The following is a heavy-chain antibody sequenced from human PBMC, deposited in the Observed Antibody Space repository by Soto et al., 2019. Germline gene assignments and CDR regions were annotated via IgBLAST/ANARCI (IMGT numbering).Heavy chain of an antibody. D-gene: IGHD1-26*01. CDR3: ARGVGATGANFDY. J-gene: IGHJ4*02. CDR2: INSDGSST. CDR1: GFTFSSYW. Sequence: GGSLRLSCAASGFTFSSYWMHWVRQAPGKGLVWVSRINSDGSSTSYADSVKGRFTISRDNAKNTLYLQMNSLRAEDTAVYYCARGVGATGANFDYWGQGTLVTAPQ. V-gene: IGHV3-74*01.